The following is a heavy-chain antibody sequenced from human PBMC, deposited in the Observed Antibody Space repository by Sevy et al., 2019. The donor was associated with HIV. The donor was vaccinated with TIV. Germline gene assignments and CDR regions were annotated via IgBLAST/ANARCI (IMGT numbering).Heavy chain of an antibody. Sequence: TLSLTCTVSGGSISSSSYYWGWIRQPPGKGLEWIGSIYYSGSTYYNPSLKSRVTISVDTSKNQFSLKLSSVTAADTAVYYCARLGDDYGDLLYDYWGQGTLVTVSS. CDR1: GGSISSSSYY. CDR3: ARLGDDYGDLLYDY. V-gene: IGHV4-39*01. D-gene: IGHD4-17*01. J-gene: IGHJ4*02. CDR2: IYYSGST.